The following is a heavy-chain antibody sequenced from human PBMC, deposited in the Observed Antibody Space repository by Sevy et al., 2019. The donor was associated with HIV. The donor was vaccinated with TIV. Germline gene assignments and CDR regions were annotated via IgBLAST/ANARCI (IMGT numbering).Heavy chain of an antibody. Sequence: GGSLRLSCAASGFTFSSYAMHWVRQAPGKGLEWVAVISYDGRNKYYADSGKGRFSISRDNSKKTRYLQMNSLRAEDTAVYYCARDECGYSSGWEEYFQHWGQGTLVTVSS. J-gene: IGHJ1*01. V-gene: IGHV3-30-3*01. CDR1: GFTFSSYA. CDR3: ARDECGYSSGWEEYFQH. CDR2: ISYDGRNK. D-gene: IGHD6-19*01.